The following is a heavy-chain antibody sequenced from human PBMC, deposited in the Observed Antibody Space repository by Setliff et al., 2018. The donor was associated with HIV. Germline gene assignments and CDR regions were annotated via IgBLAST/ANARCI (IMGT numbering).Heavy chain of an antibody. D-gene: IGHD2-15*01. Sequence: ASVKVSCKASGYTFTSYGISWVRQAPGQGLEWMGWISAHNGKTNNAQKLQGRVTMTTATSSDTAYLYLSSLTSEDTAVYYCVTGEGLRFWGQGTLVTVSS. V-gene: IGHV1-18*01. CDR3: VTGEGLRF. CDR2: ISAHNGKT. J-gene: IGHJ4*02. CDR1: GYTFTSYG.